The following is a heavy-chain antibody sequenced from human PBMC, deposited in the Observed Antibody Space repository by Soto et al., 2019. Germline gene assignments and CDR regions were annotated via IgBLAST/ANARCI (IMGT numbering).Heavy chain of an antibody. Sequence: SETLSLTCSVAGGSMNSHFLSWVRQSPGKGLEWIGYIYYSGSTNYNPSLKSRVTISVDTSKNQFSLNLRSVTAADTAVYYCARWRQRHGGFDYWGQGTLVTVSS. V-gene: IGHV4-59*11. CDR1: GGSMNSHF. D-gene: IGHD1-1*01. CDR2: IYYSGST. CDR3: ARWRQRHGGFDY. J-gene: IGHJ4*02.